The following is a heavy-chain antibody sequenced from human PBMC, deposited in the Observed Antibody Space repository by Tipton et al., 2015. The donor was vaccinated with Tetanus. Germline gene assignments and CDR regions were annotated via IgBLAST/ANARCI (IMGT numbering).Heavy chain of an antibody. D-gene: IGHD3-9*01. CDR3: AKFLVVITQGYYHTMDV. CDR2: IRPTGDET. V-gene: IGHV3-23*01. J-gene: IGHJ6*02. Sequence: SLRLSCAASGFTFSSDAMTWVRQAPGKGLEWVSAIRPTGDETYYADSVKGRFTISRDNSKNTLILQMNSLRAEDTAVYFCAKFLVVITQGYYHTMDVWGQGTTVTVSS. CDR1: GFTFSSDA.